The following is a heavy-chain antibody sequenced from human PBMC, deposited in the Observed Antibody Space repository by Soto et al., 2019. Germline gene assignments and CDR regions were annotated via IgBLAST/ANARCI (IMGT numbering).Heavy chain of an antibody. CDR1: GFTFSSYG. CDR2: VAYDGRNK. V-gene: IGHV3-30*18. Sequence: QVQLVESGGGVVQPGRSLRLSCEASGFTFSSYGMHWVRQAPGKGLEWVAGVAYDGRNKYYTDSVKGRFTISRDKPKNTLYLQMKSVRAEDTAVYYCAKDKAMTTGTTCDYWGQVTLVTASS. CDR3: AKDKAMTTGTTCDY. J-gene: IGHJ4*02. D-gene: IGHD4-17*01.